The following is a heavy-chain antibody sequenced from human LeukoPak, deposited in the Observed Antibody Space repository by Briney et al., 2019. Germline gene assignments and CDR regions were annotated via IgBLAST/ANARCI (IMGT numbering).Heavy chain of an antibody. Sequence: AASVKVSXKASGGAFSSYAISWVRQAPGQGLEWMGGIIPIFGTANYAQKFQGRVTITTDESTSTAYMELSSLRSEDTAVYYCARGDGYFDYWGQGTLVTVSS. CDR1: GGAFSSYA. CDR3: ARGDGYFDY. V-gene: IGHV1-69*05. J-gene: IGHJ4*02. CDR2: IIPIFGTA. D-gene: IGHD5-24*01.